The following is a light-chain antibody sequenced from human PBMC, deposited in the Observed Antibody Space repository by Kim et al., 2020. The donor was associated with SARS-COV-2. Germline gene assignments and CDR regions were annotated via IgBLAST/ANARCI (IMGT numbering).Light chain of an antibody. J-gene: IGLJ2*01. Sequence: QSALTQPPSASGSPGQSVTISCTGTSSDVGSYNYVTWYQQHPGKAPKLIISEVANRPSGVPDRFSGSKSGNTASLTVSELQADDEADYYCASYAGTNIVVFGGGTQLTVL. CDR2: EVA. CDR3: ASYAGTNIVV. V-gene: IGLV2-8*01. CDR1: SSDVGSYNY.